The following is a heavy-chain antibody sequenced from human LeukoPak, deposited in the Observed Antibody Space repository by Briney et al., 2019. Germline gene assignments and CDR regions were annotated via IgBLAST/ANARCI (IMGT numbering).Heavy chain of an antibody. CDR3: ARSITIFAVAFDI. Sequence: GGSLRLSCAASGFTFSSYGMHWVRQAPGKGLEWVAAIWYDGSNKYYADSVKGRFTISRDNSKNTLYLQMNSLRAEDTAVYYCARSITIFAVAFDIWGQGTMVTVSS. D-gene: IGHD3-3*01. V-gene: IGHV3-33*01. CDR2: IWYDGSNK. J-gene: IGHJ3*02. CDR1: GFTFSSYG.